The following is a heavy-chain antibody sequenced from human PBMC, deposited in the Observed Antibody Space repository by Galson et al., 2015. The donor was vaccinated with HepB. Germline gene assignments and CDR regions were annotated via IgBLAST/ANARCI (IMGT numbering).Heavy chain of an antibody. CDR2: R. CDR3: ARSPAAAAFFDF. D-gene: IGHD6-13*01. CDR1: GFTFSRYA. J-gene: IGHJ4*02. Sequence: SLRLSCAASGFTFSRYAMHWVRQAPGKGLECVALRDSVKGRSTISRDYSKSTLYLQMNSLRDEDTAIYYCARSPAAAAFFDFWGQGTLLTVSS. V-gene: IGHV3-33*01.